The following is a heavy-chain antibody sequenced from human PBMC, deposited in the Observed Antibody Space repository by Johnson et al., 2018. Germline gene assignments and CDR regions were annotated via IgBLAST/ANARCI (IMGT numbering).Heavy chain of an antibody. D-gene: IGHD3-3*01. CDR2: ISYDGSNK. Sequence: QLVESGGGVVQPGRSLRLSCAASGFTFSSYAMHWVRQAPGKGLEWVAVISYDGSNKYYADSVNGRVTLSRDNSKNTLDLQRNSLGAADTAGYYCARANPLGSGYYGGIGQLGDDAFDIWGQGTMVTVSS. V-gene: IGHV3-30-3*01. CDR3: ARANPLGSGYYGGIGQLGDDAFDI. CDR1: GFTFSSYA. J-gene: IGHJ3*02.